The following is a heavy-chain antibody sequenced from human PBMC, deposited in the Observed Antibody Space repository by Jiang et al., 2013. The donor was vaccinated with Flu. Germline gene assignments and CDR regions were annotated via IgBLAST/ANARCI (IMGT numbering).Heavy chain of an antibody. CDR1: FSSYA. V-gene: IGHV1-69*01. Sequence: FSSYAISWVRQAPGQGLEWMGGIIPIFGTANYAQKFQGRVTITADESTSTAYMELSSLRSEDTAVYYCASCSGVYYYYYYMDVWGKGTTVTVSS. D-gene: IGHD3-10*02. CDR2: IIPIFGTA. J-gene: IGHJ6*03. CDR3: ASCSGVYYYYYYMDV.